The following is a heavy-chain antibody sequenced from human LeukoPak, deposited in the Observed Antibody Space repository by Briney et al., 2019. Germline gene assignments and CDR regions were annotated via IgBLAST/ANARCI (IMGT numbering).Heavy chain of an antibody. CDR2: INPNSGGT. V-gene: IGHV1-2*02. CDR1: GYTFTGYY. Sequence: ASVKVSCKTSGYTFTGYYMHWVRQAPGQGLEWMGWINPNSGGTNYAQKFQGRVTMTRDTSISTAYMELSRLNSDDTAVYYCATGVDMIWFALQSWGQGTLVSVSS. J-gene: IGHJ5*02. D-gene: IGHD3-10*01. CDR3: ATGVDMIWFALQS.